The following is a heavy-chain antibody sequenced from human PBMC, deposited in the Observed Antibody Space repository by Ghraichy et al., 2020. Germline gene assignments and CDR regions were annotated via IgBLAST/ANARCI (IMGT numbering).Heavy chain of an antibody. CDR3: AREGRTLAPEHYYGSGRDYYYYGMDV. V-gene: IGHV4-59*01. D-gene: IGHD3-10*01. J-gene: IGHJ6*02. CDR2: IYCSGST. Sequence: SETLSLTCTVSGGSISSYYWSWIRQPPGKGLEWIGYIYCSGSTNYNPSLKSRVTISVDTSKNQFSLKLSSVTAADTAVYYCAREGRTLAPEHYYGSGRDYYYYGMDVWGQGTTVTVSS. CDR1: GGSISSYY.